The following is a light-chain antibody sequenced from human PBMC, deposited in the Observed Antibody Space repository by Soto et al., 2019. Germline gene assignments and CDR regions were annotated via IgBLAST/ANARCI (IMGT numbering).Light chain of an antibody. J-gene: IGKJ1*01. CDR2: GAS. CDR3: QQYGSSPPGT. CDR1: QSFSSSY. V-gene: IGKV3-20*01. Sequence: EIELTQSPGSLSLSPGERATLSCRASQSFSSSYLAWYQQKPGQAPRLLIYGASSRATGIPDRFSGSGSGTYFALTISRLEPEDSAVYYCQQYGSSPPGTFGQGTKVEI.